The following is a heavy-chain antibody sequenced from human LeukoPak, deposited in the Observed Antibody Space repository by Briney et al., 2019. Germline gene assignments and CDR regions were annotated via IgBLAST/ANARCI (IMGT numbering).Heavy chain of an antibody. CDR1: GFTFSSFE. D-gene: IGHD2-2*01. J-gene: IGHJ3*01. V-gene: IGHV3-48*03. CDR2: ISSSGITI. CDR3: ASRYCTSTNCYAFDV. Sequence: GGSLRLSCAASGFTFSSFEMNWVRQAPGKGLEWVSYISSSGITIYYADSLKGRFTISRDNAKNSLYLLMNSLRAEDTAVYYCASRYCTSTNCYAFDVWGQGTMVTVSS.